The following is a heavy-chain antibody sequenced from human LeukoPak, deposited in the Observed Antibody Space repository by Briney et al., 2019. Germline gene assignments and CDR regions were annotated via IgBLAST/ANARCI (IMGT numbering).Heavy chain of an antibody. CDR1: GSTFTNYD. D-gene: IGHD3-3*01. V-gene: IGHV1-8*03. Sequence: GASVKVSCKASGSTFTNYDINWVRQATGQGLEWMGWMNPNSGNTGYAQKFQGRVTITRNTSISTAYMELSSLRSEDTAVYYCARGLTYYDFWSGHDAFDIWGQGTMVTVSS. CDR2: MNPNSGNT. CDR3: ARGLTYYDFWSGHDAFDI. J-gene: IGHJ3*02.